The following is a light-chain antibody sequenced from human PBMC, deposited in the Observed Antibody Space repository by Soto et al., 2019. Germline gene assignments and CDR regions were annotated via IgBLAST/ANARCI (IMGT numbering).Light chain of an antibody. V-gene: IGLV2-8*01. Sequence: QSALTRPPSASGSPGQSVTISCTGSSSDVGGYNYVSWYRQHPGKAPKLMIYEVTKRPSGVPDRFSGSRSGNTASLTVSGLQAEDEADYYCSSYAGSNNYVFGTGTKLTVL. CDR2: EVT. CDR1: SSDVGGYNY. J-gene: IGLJ1*01. CDR3: SSYAGSNNYV.